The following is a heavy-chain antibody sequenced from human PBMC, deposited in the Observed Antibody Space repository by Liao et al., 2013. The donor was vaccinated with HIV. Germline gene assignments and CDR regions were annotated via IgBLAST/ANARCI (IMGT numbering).Heavy chain of an antibody. CDR1: GDSISENN. CDR2: IYYTGST. Sequence: QVQLQESGPGLVRPSETLSLTCTVSGDSISENNWNWIRQSAGKGLEWIGYIYYTGSTYNNPSLTSRVSISVDTSKNQFSLKLSSVTAADTAVYYCARSQYYYCLDVWGKGTTVTVSS. CDR3: ARSQYYYCLDV. V-gene: IGHV4-59*06. J-gene: IGHJ6*03.